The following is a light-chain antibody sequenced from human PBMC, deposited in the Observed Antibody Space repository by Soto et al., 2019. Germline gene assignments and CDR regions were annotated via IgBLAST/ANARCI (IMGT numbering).Light chain of an antibody. CDR1: QSVSSTY. J-gene: IGKJ1*01. Sequence: EIVLTQSPGTLSLSPGERATLSCRASQSVSSTYLAWYQQQPGQAPRLLIYGASTRATGIPDRFSGSGSGTDFSLTIRRLEPEDFAVYYCQQYGSSSWTFGQGTKVDIK. V-gene: IGKV3-20*01. CDR3: QQYGSSSWT. CDR2: GAS.